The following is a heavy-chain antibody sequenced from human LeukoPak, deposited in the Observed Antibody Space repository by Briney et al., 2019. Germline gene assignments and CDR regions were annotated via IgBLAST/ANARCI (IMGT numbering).Heavy chain of an antibody. CDR2: TKPDGSAE. CDR3: ARDGGLHTNFDY. D-gene: IGHD2-15*01. CDR1: GFSFRNYW. V-gene: IGHV3-7*01. Sequence: GGSLRLSCAASGFSFRNYWMGWVRQAPGKGLEWVANTKPDGSAEYYADSVRGRFTASRDNANNLLYLQMNRLRAEDTAVYYCARDGGLHTNFDYRGQGTLLTVSS. J-gene: IGHJ4*02.